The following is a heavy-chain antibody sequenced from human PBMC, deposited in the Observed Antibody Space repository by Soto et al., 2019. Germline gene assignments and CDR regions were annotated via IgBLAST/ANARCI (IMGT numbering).Heavy chain of an antibody. CDR3: AKETEGGAFDI. V-gene: IGHV3-30*18. CDR1: GFTFSSYS. CDR2: ISNNRSNK. D-gene: IGHD1-1*01. Sequence: SGGSLRLSCAASGFTFSSYSMNWVRQAPGKGLEWVAVISNNRSNKYYADSVKGRFTISRDNSKNTLYLQMNSLRAEDTAVYYCAKETEGGAFDIWGQGTMVTVSS. J-gene: IGHJ3*02.